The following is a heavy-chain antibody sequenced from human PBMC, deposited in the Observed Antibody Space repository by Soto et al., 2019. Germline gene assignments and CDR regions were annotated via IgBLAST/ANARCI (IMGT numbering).Heavy chain of an antibody. D-gene: IGHD2-2*02. CDR2: IYPGDSDT. Sequence: ESLKISCKGSGYSFTSYWIGWVRQMPGKGLEWMGIIYPGDSDTRYSPSFQGQVTISADKSISTAYLQWSSLQASDTAMYYCARRYCISTSCYNGAYFDYWGQGTLVTVSS. J-gene: IGHJ4*02. V-gene: IGHV5-51*01. CDR1: GYSFTSYW. CDR3: ARRYCISTSCYNGAYFDY.